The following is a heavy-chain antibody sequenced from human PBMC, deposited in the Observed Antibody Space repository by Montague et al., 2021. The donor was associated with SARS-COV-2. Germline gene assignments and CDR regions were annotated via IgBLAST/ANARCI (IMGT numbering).Heavy chain of an antibody. D-gene: IGHD3-22*01. V-gene: IGHV3-21*01. CDR2: ISSSSSYI. Sequence: SLSLSCAASGFTFSSYSMNWVRQAPGKGLEWASSISSSSSYIYYADSVKGRFTISRDNAKNSLYLQMNSLRAEDTAVYYCARDWKYYYDNSGYYDYWGQGTLVTVSS. CDR3: ARDWKYYYDNSGYYDY. J-gene: IGHJ4*02. CDR1: GFTFSSYS.